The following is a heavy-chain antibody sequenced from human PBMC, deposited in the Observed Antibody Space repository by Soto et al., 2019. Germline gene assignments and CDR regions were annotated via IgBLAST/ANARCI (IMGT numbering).Heavy chain of an antibody. V-gene: IGHV1-58*02. CDR1: GFTFTSSA. D-gene: IGHD4-17*01. J-gene: IGHJ3*02. Sequence: ASVKVSCKASGFTFTSSAMQWVRQARGQRLEWIGWIVVGSGNTNYAQKFQERVTITRDMSTSTAYMELSSLRSEDTAVYYCAAESIPTVTSQDAFDIWGQGTMVTVSS. CDR2: IVVGSGNT. CDR3: AAESIPTVTSQDAFDI.